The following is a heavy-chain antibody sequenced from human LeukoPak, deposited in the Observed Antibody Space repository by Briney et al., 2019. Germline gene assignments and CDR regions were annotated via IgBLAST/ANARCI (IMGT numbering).Heavy chain of an antibody. CDR3: AKDTIYYYGSGSPSYFDN. D-gene: IGHD3-10*01. Sequence: GRSLRLSCAAYGFTFSSYAMSWVRQAPGKGLEWVSSISGSGGSTYYADSVRGRFTISRDSSNNRLYLKMNTLRAEDTAVYYCAKDTIYYYGSGSPSYFDNWGQGTLVIVSS. CDR1: GFTFSSYA. CDR2: ISGSGGST. J-gene: IGHJ4*02. V-gene: IGHV3-23*01.